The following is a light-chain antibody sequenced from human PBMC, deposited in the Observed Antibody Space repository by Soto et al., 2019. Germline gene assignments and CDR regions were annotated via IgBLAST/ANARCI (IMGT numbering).Light chain of an antibody. CDR2: AAY. V-gene: IGKV1-9*01. CDR3: KQLNSYPLT. J-gene: IGKJ4*01. CDR1: QGISSY. Sequence: DIQLIQSPSFLSASVGDRVTITCRASQGISSYLAWYQQKPGKAPKLLIYAAYTLQSGVQSRFSGSGSGAEFTLTIRSLQPEDFATYYCKQLNSYPLTFGGGTKVDIK.